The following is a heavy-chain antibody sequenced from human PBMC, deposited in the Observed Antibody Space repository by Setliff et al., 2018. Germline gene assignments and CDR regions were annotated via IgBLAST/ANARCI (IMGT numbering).Heavy chain of an antibody. D-gene: IGHD1-1*01. V-gene: IGHV4-61*02. CDR3: ARANKKLDYYYYYYMDV. J-gene: IGHJ6*03. Sequence: TLSLTCAVSGASINSGTYYWSWIRQPAGKGLEWVGRLHTSGSIDYNPFLKSRVSISLDTSKNQFSLKLISVTAADTAVYYCARANKKLDYYYYYYMDVWGKGTTVTVSS. CDR1: GASINSGTYY. CDR2: LHTSGSI.